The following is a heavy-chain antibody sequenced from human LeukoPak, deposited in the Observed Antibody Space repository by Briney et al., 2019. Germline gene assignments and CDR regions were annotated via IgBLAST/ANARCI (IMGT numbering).Heavy chain of an antibody. CDR1: GGSISSYY. J-gene: IGHJ6*02. V-gene: IGHV4-59*01. CDR3: AREAPLGYYYYGMDV. CDR2: IYYSGST. Sequence: SETLSLTCTVSGGSISSYYWSWIRQPPGKGLEWIGYIYYSGSTNYNPSLKSRVTISVDTSKNQFSLKLSSVTAADTAVYYCAREAPLGYYYYGMDVWGQGTTVTVSS.